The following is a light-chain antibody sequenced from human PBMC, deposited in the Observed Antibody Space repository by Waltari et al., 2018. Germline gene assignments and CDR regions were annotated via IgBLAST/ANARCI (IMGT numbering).Light chain of an antibody. CDR3: QQYNTYSRT. J-gene: IGKJ1*01. Sequence: DIQMTQSPSTLSASVGDTVTITCRASQSIKSSLAWDQQRTGNVPKLLIYKASSLQGGVPARFRGSGSGTEFTRTISSLQPDDFATYYCQQYNTYSRTFGQGTKVEIK. V-gene: IGKV1-5*03. CDR2: KAS. CDR1: QSIKSS.